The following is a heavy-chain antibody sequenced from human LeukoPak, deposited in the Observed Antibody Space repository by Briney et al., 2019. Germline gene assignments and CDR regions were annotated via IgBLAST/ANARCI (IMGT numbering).Heavy chain of an antibody. D-gene: IGHD6-19*01. CDR1: GFTVSSNY. CDR3: ARAGGLRIAVAPIDY. J-gene: IGHJ4*02. V-gene: IGHV3-53*01. Sequence: PGGSLRLSCAASGFTVSSNYMSWVRRAPGKGLEWVSVIYSGGGTYYADSVKGRFTISRDNSKNTLYLQMNSLRAEDTAVYYCARAGGLRIAVAPIDYWGQGTLVTVSS. CDR2: IYSGGGT.